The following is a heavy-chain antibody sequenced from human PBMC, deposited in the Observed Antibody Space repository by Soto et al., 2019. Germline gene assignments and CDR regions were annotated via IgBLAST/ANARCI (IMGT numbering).Heavy chain of an antibody. V-gene: IGHV1-18*01. J-gene: IGHJ4*02. Sequence: QVHLVQSGAEVKKPGASVKVSCKASGYTFTSYGITWVRQAPGQGLEWMGWISAHNGNTDYAQKLKGRVIVTRDTSTSTAYMELRSLISDDTAVYYCARGWYGDYWGQGALVTVSS. CDR1: GYTFTSYG. CDR2: ISAHNGNT. D-gene: IGHD2-15*01. CDR3: ARGWYGDY.